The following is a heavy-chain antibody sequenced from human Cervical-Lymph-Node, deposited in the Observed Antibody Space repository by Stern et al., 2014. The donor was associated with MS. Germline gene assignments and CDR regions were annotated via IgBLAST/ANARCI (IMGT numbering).Heavy chain of an antibody. CDR1: GGTFRSHA. CDR2: IIPIFGAA. V-gene: IGHV1-69*01. J-gene: IGHJ6*02. D-gene: IGHD2-2*01. Sequence: VQLVESGAEVKKPGSSVKVSCKASGGTFRSHAISWVRQAPGQGLEWMGGIIPIFGAALYAQNFQGRATITADESTSTVYMELSSLRSDDTAVYFCARDSEEVTAPTTHYYYYDIDVWGQGTTVTVS. CDR3: ARDSEEVTAPTTHYYYYDIDV.